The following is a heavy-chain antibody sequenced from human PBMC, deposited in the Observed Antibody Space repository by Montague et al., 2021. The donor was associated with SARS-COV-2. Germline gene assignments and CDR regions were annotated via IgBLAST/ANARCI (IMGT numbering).Heavy chain of an antibody. J-gene: IGHJ3*02. CDR2: IYDSGST. D-gene: IGHD5-12*01. V-gene: IGHV4-39*02. Sequence: SETLSLTCTVSGGSISSSNYYWDWIRQPPGKGLEWIGSIYDSGSTYYNPSLKSRVTISVDTSKNHFSLKLSSVTAADTAVYYCARRGRKLLPVATTIGGIDIWGQGTMVTVSS. CDR1: GGSISSSNYY. CDR3: ARRGRKLLPVATTIGGIDI.